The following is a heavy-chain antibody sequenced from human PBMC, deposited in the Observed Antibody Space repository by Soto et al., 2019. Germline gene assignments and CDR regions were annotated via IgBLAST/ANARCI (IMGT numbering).Heavy chain of an antibody. J-gene: IGHJ4*02. V-gene: IGHV4-59*01. Sequence: SETLSLTCTVSGGSISSYYWSWIRQPPGKGLEWIGYIYYSGSTNYNPSLKSRVTISVDTSKNQFSLKLSSVTAADTAVYYCSREDCSGGSCYLGPQPYFDYWGQGTLVTVSS. CDR2: IYYSGST. D-gene: IGHD2-15*01. CDR3: SREDCSGGSCYLGPQPYFDY. CDR1: GGSISSYY.